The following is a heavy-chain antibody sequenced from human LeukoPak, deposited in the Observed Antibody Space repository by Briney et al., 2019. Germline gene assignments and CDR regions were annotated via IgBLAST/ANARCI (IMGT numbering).Heavy chain of an antibody. J-gene: IGHJ5*02. CDR3: AREALVVVPAAIRAGLNWFDP. V-gene: IGHV1-69*05. D-gene: IGHD2-2*02. CDR1: GGTFSSYA. Sequence: ASVKVSCKASGGTFSSYAISWVRQAPGQGLEWMGGIIPIFGTANYAQKFQGRVTITTDESTSTAYMELSSLRSEDTAVYYCAREALVVVPAAIRAGLNWFDPWGQGTLVTVSS. CDR2: IIPIFGTA.